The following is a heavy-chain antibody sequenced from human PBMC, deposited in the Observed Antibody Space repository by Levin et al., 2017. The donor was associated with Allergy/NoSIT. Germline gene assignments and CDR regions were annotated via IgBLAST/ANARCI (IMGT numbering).Heavy chain of an antibody. J-gene: IGHJ6*03. V-gene: IGHV3-74*01. CDR2: INSDASTT. Sequence: GESLKISCAASGFPFSNYWVHWVRQAPGKGLVWVSRINSDASTTNYADSVRGRFTISRDNAQNTLYLQMNSLRAEDTACYCCARDLGAPNCYYYYMDVWGKGTTVTVSS. CDR1: GFPFSNYW. CDR3: ARDLGAPNCYYYYMDV.